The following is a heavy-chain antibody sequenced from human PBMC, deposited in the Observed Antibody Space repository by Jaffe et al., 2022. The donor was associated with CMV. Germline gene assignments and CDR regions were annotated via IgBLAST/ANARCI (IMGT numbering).Heavy chain of an antibody. D-gene: IGHD3-3*01. J-gene: IGHJ6*03. Sequence: QVQLVQSGAEVKKPGSSVKVSCKASGGTFSSYAISWVRQAPGQGLEWMGRIIPILGIANYAQKFQGRVTITADKSTSTAYMELSSLRSEDTAVYYCAMGVEIGLVIGHYYYYMDVWGKGTTVTVSS. V-gene: IGHV1-69*09. CDR3: AMGVEIGLVIGHYYYYMDV. CDR1: GGTFSSYA. CDR2: IIPILGIA.